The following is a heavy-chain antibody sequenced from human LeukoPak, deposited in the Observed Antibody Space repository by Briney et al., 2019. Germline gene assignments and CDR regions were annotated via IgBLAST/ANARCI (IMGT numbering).Heavy chain of an antibody. CDR3: ARGIDTIFGVVIRNWFDP. J-gene: IGHJ5*02. CDR2: INHSGSN. CDR1: GGSFSGYY. V-gene: IGHV4-34*01. D-gene: IGHD3-3*01. Sequence: PSETLSLTCAVYGGSFSGYYWSWIRQPPGKGLEWIGEINHSGSNNYNTALKSQVTISVDTSKNQFSLQLSSVTAADTAVYYCARGIDTIFGVVIRNWFDPWGQGTLVTVSS.